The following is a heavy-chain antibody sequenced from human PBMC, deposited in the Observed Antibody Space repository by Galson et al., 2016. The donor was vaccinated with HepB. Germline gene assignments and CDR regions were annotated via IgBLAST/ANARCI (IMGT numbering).Heavy chain of an antibody. J-gene: IGHJ4*02. Sequence: SLRLSCAASGFTFDDYTMHWVRQAPGKGLEWVSLISWDGGSTYYADSVKGRFTIPRDNSKNSLYLQMNSLRTEDTALYYCAKDISYYGSGLDYWGQGTLVTVSS. V-gene: IGHV3-43*01. CDR2: ISWDGGST. CDR1: GFTFDDYT. D-gene: IGHD3-10*01. CDR3: AKDISYYGSGLDY.